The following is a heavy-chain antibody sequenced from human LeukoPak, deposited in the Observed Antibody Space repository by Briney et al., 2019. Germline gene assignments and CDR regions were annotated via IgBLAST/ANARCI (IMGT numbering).Heavy chain of an antibody. J-gene: IGHJ6*02. V-gene: IGHV1-8*02. CDR2: MNPNSGNT. CDR1: GYTLTSYG. Sequence: ASVKVSCEASGYTLTSYGISWVRQAPGQGLEWMGWMNPNSGNTGYAQKFQGRVTMTRNTSISTAYMELSSLRSEDTAVYYCARAQGYYGMDVWGQGTTVTVSS. CDR3: ARAQGYYGMDV.